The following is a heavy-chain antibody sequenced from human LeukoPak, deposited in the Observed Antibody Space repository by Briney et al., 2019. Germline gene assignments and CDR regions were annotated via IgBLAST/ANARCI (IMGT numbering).Heavy chain of an antibody. D-gene: IGHD6-19*01. V-gene: IGHV3-21*01. J-gene: IGHJ3*02. CDR1: GFTFNSYA. Sequence: PGGSLRLSCAASGFTFNSYAMSWVRQAPGKGLEWVSSITTTSTYIYYADSVKGRFTISRDNAKNSLYLQMNSLRAEDTAVYYCSGSGWTTDAFDIWGQGTMVTVSS. CDR2: ITTTSTYI. CDR3: SGSGWTTDAFDI.